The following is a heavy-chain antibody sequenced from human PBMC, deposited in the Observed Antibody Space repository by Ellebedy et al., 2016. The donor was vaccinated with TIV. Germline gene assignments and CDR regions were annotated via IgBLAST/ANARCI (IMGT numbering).Heavy chain of an antibody. J-gene: IGHJ4*02. CDR3: AKGRGGGSDSSAPRYYFDS. D-gene: IGHD6-19*01. V-gene: IGHV3-23*01. Sequence: GESLKISCAASGFTFSSYAMSWVRQAPGKGLEWVSTSSNTGSRTYYANSVEGRFLIARDNSKRKLYLQMNSLRAEDTAVYYCAKGRGGGSDSSAPRYYFDSWGLGTLVTVSS. CDR1: GFTFSSYA. CDR2: SSNTGSRT.